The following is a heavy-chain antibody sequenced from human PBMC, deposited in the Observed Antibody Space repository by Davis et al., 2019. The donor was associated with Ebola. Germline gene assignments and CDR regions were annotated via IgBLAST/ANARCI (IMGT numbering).Heavy chain of an antibody. J-gene: IGHJ4*02. Sequence: MAPVYTLIYYAMQCVVLAPVHQLDWLGWIHSGNGNRKYSQKFEGRVTITMDTSASTAYMELSSLRSEDTAVYYCARATFEYNSGWYADYWRQGTLVTVSS. CDR2: IHSGNGNR. CDR1: VYTLIYYA. D-gene: IGHD6-19*01. CDR3: ARATFEYNSGWYADY. V-gene: IGHV1-3*04.